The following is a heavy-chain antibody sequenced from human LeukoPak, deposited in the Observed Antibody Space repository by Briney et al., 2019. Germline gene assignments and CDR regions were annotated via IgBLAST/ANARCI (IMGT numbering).Heavy chain of an antibody. D-gene: IGHD3-3*01. CDR2: ISGSGGST. Sequence: GGSLRLSCAASGFTFTFSNYAMSWVRQAPGKGLEWVSAISGSGGSTYYANSVKGRFTISRDNSKNTLYLQMNGLRADDTAVYYCASYPYDFWNGYYFDAFDIWGQGTMVTVSS. J-gene: IGHJ3*02. CDR1: GFTFTFSNYA. V-gene: IGHV3-23*01. CDR3: ASYPYDFWNGYYFDAFDI.